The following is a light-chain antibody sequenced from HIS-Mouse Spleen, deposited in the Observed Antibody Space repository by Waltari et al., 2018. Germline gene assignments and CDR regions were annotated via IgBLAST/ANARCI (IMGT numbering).Light chain of an antibody. CDR3: SSYTSSSFNVV. Sequence: QSALTQPASVSGSPGQSITISSTGTISNIGGKNLVSRYQQHPRKAPKLMIYDVSNRPSGVSNRFSGSKSGNTASLTISGLQAEDEADYYCSSYTSSSFNVVFGGGTKLTVL. V-gene: IGLV2-14*03. J-gene: IGLJ2*01. CDR2: DVS. CDR1: ISNIGGKNL.